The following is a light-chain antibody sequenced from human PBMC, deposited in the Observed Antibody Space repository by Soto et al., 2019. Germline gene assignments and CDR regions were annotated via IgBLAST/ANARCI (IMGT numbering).Light chain of an antibody. CDR3: QQRSNWHPALT. V-gene: IGKV3-11*01. CDR2: DAS. J-gene: IGKJ4*01. CDR1: QSVSSY. Sequence: DIVLTQSPATLSSSPGERATLSCRASQSVSSYLAWYQQKPDQAPRLLIYDASNSATGIPARFSGSGSGTDIALTISSLEPEDFAVYYCQQRSNWHPALTFGGGTKVEIK.